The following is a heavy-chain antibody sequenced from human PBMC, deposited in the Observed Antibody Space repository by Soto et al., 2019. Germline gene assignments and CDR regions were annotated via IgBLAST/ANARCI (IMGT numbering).Heavy chain of an antibody. V-gene: IGHV4-39*02. J-gene: IGHJ5*02. CDR2: IYYSGST. D-gene: IGHD6-19*01. Sequence: SETLSLTCTVSGGSISSSSYYWGWIRQPPGKGLEWIGSIYYSGSTYYNPSLKSRVTISVDTSNNQFSLKLSSVAAADTAVYYCARDSRFSSGWYPGYNWFDPWGRGTLVTVSS. CDR1: GGSISSSSYY. CDR3: ARDSRFSSGWYPGYNWFDP.